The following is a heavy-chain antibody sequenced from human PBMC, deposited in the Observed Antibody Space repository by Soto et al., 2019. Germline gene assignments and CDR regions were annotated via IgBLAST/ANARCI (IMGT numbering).Heavy chain of an antibody. CDR1: GFTFSSYS. J-gene: IGHJ4*02. CDR3: ARLYGSGTYYKSLAY. Sequence: PGGSLRLSCAASGFTFSSYSMNWVRQAPGKGLEWVSYISSDRSTIYYADSVKGRFTISRDNAKNSLYLQMNSLREEDTAVYYCARLYGSGTYYKSLAYWGLGTLVTVSS. CDR2: ISSDRSTI. V-gene: IGHV3-48*02. D-gene: IGHD3-10*01.